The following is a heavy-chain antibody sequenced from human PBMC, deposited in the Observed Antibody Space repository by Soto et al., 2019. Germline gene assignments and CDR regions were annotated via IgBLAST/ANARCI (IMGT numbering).Heavy chain of an antibody. Sequence: QVQLQESGPGLVKPSQTLSLTCTVSGGSISSGGYYWSWIRQHPGKGLEWIGYIYYSGSTYYNPTLKSRVTISVDTSNNQFSLKLSSVTAADTAVYYCARGHYSSGYAFDIWGQGTMVTVSS. J-gene: IGHJ3*02. CDR1: GGSISSGGYY. CDR2: IYYSGST. CDR3: ARGHYSSGYAFDI. D-gene: IGHD3-22*01. V-gene: IGHV4-31*03.